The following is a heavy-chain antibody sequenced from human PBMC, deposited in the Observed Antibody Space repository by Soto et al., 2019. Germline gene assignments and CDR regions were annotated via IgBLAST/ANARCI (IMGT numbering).Heavy chain of an antibody. J-gene: IGHJ3*02. CDR2: IWYDGSNK. D-gene: IGHD4-17*01. CDR1: GFTFSSYG. V-gene: IGHV3-33*01. CDR3: ARGSTVTEAFDI. Sequence: QVQLVESGGGVVQPGRSLRLSCAASGFTFSSYGIHWVRQAPGKGLEWVPIIWYDGSNKYYADSVKGRFTISRDNSKNTLYLQMNSLRAEDTAVYYCARGSTVTEAFDIWGQGTMVTVSS.